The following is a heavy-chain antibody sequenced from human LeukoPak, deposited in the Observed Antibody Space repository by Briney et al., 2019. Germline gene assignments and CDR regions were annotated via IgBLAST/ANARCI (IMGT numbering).Heavy chain of an antibody. CDR1: GGSFSGYY. CDR2: INHSGST. D-gene: IGHD3-22*01. V-gene: IGHV4-34*01. CDR3: ARAYDSSGYIDY. Sequence: SETLSLTCAVYGGSFSGYYWSWIRQPPGKGLEWIGEINHSGSTNYNPSLKSRVTISVDTSKNQFSLKLSSVTAVDTAVYHCARAYDSSGYIDYWGQGTLVTVSS. J-gene: IGHJ4*02.